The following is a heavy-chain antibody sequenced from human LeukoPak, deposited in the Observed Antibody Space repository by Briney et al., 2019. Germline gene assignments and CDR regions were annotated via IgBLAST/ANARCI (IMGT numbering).Heavy chain of an antibody. J-gene: IGHJ3*02. CDR3: ARVSSYSGYDYLSAFDI. V-gene: IGHV3-7*01. Sequence: PGGSLRLSCAASGFTFSSYWMSWVRQAPGKGLEWVANIKQDGSEKYYVDSVKGRFTISRDNAKNSLYLQMNSLRAEDTAVYYCARVSSYSGYDYLSAFDIWGQGTMVTVSS. CDR2: IKQDGSEK. CDR1: GFTFSSYW. D-gene: IGHD5-12*01.